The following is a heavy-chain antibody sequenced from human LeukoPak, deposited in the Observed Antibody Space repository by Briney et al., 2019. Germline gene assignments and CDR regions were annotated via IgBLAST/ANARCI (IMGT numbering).Heavy chain of an antibody. CDR3: ARAPYYYDSRRWFDP. V-gene: IGHV4-34*01. Sequence: PSETLSLTCAVYGGSFSGYYWSWIRQPPGKGLEWMGEINHSGSTNYNPSLKSRVTISVDTSKNQFSLKLSSVTAADTAVYYCARAPYYYDSRRWFDPWGQGTLVTVSS. J-gene: IGHJ5*02. D-gene: IGHD3-22*01. CDR2: INHSGST. CDR1: GGSFSGYY.